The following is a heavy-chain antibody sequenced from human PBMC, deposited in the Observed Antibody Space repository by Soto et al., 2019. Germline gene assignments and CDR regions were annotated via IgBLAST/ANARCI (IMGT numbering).Heavy chain of an antibody. CDR3: ARYDNGFDP. J-gene: IGHJ5*02. Sequence: QVQLQESGPGLVKPSGTLSLTCAVSSGSIGSSNWWSWVRHPPRKGLEWIGEIYHSGSTNYNPSLKRRVTISVDKSKDQFSLKLSSVTAADTAVYYCARYDNGFDPWGQGALVTVSS. V-gene: IGHV4-4*02. CDR2: IYHSGST. CDR1: SGSIGSSNW.